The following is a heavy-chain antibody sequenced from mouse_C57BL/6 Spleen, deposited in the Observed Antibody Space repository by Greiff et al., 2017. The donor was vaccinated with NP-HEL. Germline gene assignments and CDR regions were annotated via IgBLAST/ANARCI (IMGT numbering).Heavy chain of an antibody. J-gene: IGHJ4*01. CDR1: GYTFTDYE. D-gene: IGHD1-1*01. CDR2: IDPETGGT. CDR3: TRHRTTVVATDYAMDY. V-gene: IGHV1-15*01. Sequence: VQLQQSGAELVRPGASVTLSCKASGYTFTDYEMHWVKQTPVHGLEWIGAIDPETGGTAYNQKFKGKAILTADKSSSTAYMELRSLTSEDSAVYYCTRHRTTVVATDYAMDYWGQGTSVTVSS.